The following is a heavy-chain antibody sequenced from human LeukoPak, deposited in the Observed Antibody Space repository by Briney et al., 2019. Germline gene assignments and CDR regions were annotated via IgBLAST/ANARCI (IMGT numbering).Heavy chain of an antibody. J-gene: IGHJ4*02. CDR2: IYSGGRP. CDR1: GLTVSGKY. D-gene: IGHD3-16*01. CDR3: ARAGALGVFDY. V-gene: IGHV3-53*01. Sequence: PGGYLRLSCAASGLTVSGKYMVWVGQAPGKGLEWVSLIYSGGRPYYADSVKGRFTISRDDSKNTLFLQMNSMRAEATAVYYCARAGALGVFDYWGEGTLVTVSS.